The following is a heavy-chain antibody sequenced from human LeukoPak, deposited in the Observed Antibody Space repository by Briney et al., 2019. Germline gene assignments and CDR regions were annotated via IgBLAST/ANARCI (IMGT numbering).Heavy chain of an antibody. CDR2: MNPNSGNT. D-gene: IGHD3-9*01. CDR1: GYTFTSYH. V-gene: IGHV1-8*01. CDR3: ARGGGPQGLRYFDWLSD. J-gene: IGHJ4*02. Sequence: ASVKVSCKASGYTFTSYHINWVRQATGQGLEWMGWMNPNSGNTGYAQKFQGRVTMTRNTSISTAYMELSSLRSEDTAVYYCARGGGPQGLRYFDWLSDWGQGTLVTVSS.